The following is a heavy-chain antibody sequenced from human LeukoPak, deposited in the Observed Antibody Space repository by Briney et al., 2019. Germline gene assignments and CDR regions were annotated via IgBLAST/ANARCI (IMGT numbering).Heavy chain of an antibody. CDR3: AKPFAAVSAGFSYYFDY. CDR2: ISVSGGST. Sequence: TGGSLRLSCAASGFTFSSYAMSWVRQAPGKGLEWVSGISVSGGSTYYADSVKGRFTISRDNSKNTLYLQMNSLRPEDTAVYYCAKPFAAVSAGFSYYFDYWGQGTLVTVSS. D-gene: IGHD6-19*01. J-gene: IGHJ4*02. CDR1: GFTFSSYA. V-gene: IGHV3-23*01.